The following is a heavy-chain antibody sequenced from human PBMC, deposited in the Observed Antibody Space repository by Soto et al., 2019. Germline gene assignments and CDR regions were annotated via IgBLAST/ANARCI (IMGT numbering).Heavy chain of an antibody. CDR3: ANRAVPGNLEY. J-gene: IGHJ4*02. CDR1: GFSVGSSA. CDR2: INLTGGTT. D-gene: IGHD6-19*01. Sequence: EVKFLESGGDLVQPGGSLRLSCAASGFSVGSSAMSWVRQAPEKGLEWVSNINLTGGTTYYADSVKGRFTISRDNSRNTLYLQLHRLRAEDTAIYYCANRAVPGNLEYWGQGTLVTVSS. V-gene: IGHV3-23*01.